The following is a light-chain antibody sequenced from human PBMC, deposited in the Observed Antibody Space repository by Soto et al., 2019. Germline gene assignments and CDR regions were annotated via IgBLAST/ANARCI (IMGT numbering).Light chain of an antibody. CDR2: AAS. J-gene: IGKJ3*01. V-gene: IGKV1-33*01. CDR1: QDISTY. Sequence: DIQMTQSPSSLSAFVGDRVTITCQASQDISTYVNWYQQKPGKTPNLLIYAASNLETRVPSRFSGSGSGTKFTLTISRLQSEDIGTYNCKQYNNLPVTFAPGTKVNVK. CDR3: KQYNNLPVT.